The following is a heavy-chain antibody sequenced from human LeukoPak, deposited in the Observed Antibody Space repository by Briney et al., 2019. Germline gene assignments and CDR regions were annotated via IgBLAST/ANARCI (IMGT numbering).Heavy chain of an antibody. Sequence: ASVKVSCKASGYTFTGYYMHWVRQAPGQGLESMGWINPNSGGTNYAQKFQGRVTMTRDTSISTAYMELSRLRSDDTAVYYCARDWATVTDGVWFDPWGQGTLVTVSS. CDR2: INPNSGGT. V-gene: IGHV1-2*02. J-gene: IGHJ5*02. CDR3: ARDWATVTDGVWFDP. D-gene: IGHD4-17*01. CDR1: GYTFTGYY.